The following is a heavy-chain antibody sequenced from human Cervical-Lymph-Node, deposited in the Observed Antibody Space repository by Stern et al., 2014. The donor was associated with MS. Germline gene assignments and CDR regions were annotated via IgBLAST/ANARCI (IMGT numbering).Heavy chain of an antibody. Sequence: QVQLVESGGGVVQPGRSLRLSCAASGFTFSYHAMHWVRQAPGKGLEWVALISYDGSDKNDADSVKGRFTISRDNSRNTLYLQMNSLRLDDTAVYYCARGGAVTTSDYYLDYWGQGILVTVSS. V-gene: IGHV3-30*01. CDR3: ARGGAVTTSDYYLDY. CDR1: GFTFSYHA. J-gene: IGHJ4*02. CDR2: ISYDGSDK. D-gene: IGHD4-17*01.